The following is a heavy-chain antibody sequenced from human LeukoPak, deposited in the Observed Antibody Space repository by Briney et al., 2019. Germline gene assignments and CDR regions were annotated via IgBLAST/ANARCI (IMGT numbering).Heavy chain of an antibody. V-gene: IGHV3-48*03. CDR2: ISSSKTI. CDR1: GFTFSSYE. Sequence: QSGGSLRLSCAASGFTFSSYEMDWVRQAPGKGLEWVSYISSSKTIYYADSVKGRFNISRDNAQNSLYLQMNSLRAEDTALYYCAKETFLGGDSYSGMDVWDQGTTVTVSS. D-gene: IGHD2-21*02. CDR3: AKETFLGGDSYSGMDV. J-gene: IGHJ6*02.